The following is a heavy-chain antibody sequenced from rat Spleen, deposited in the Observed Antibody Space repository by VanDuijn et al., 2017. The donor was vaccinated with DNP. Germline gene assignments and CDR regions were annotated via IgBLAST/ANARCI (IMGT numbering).Heavy chain of an antibody. V-gene: IGHV5-25*01. D-gene: IGHD1-11*01. CDR1: GFTFSNYY. CDR3: AREGDYGGYSAKFDY. Sequence: EVQMVESGGGLVKPGRSLKLSCAASGFTFSNYYMAWVRQAPTKGLEWVASISPSGGSTYYPDSVKGRFTISRDNAKSTLYLQMDSLRSEDTATYYCAREGDYGGYSAKFDYWGQGVMVTVSS. CDR2: ISPSGGST. J-gene: IGHJ2*01.